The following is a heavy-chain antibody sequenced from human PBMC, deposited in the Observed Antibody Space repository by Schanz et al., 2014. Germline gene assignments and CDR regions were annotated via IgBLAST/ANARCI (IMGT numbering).Heavy chain of an antibody. V-gene: IGHV3-21*01. CDR1: GFAFSSFA. D-gene: IGHD3-10*01. Sequence: EVQLMESGGGLVKPGGSLRLSCVASGFAFSSFAMTWVRQAPGRGLEWVSSISTSGTYMYIADSLKGRLTISRDDAKNSLFLHMNSLRAEDTAVYYCVRDILHRVYDSGSPWGRGTLVTVSS. J-gene: IGHJ2*01. CDR2: ISTSGTYM. CDR3: VRDILHRVYDSGSP.